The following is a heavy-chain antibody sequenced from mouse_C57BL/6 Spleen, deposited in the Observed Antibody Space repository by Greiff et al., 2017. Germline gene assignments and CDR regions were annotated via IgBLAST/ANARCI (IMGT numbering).Heavy chain of an antibody. CDR2: IDPSDSYT. CDR3: ARYGYYEGSYAMDY. V-gene: IGHV1-69*01. D-gene: IGHD2-3*01. J-gene: IGHJ4*01. CDR1: GYTFTSYW. Sequence: QVQLQQPGAELVMPGASVKLSCKASGYTFTSYWMHWVKQRPGQGLEWIGEIDPSDSYTNYNQKFKGKSTLTVDKSSSTAYMQLSSLTSEDSAVYYGARYGYYEGSYAMDYWGQGTSVTVSS.